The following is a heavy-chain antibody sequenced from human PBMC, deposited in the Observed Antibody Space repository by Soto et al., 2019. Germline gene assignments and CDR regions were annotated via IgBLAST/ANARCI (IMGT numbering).Heavy chain of an antibody. J-gene: IGHJ4*02. CDR3: ARENCSSTNVDY. D-gene: IGHD2-2*01. CDR1: GGSVIVYC. CDR2: INHSGST. Sequence: SETLSLTCAVYGGSVIVYCLSWIRQPPGKGLEWIGEINHSGSTNYNPSLKSRVTISVDTSKNQFSLKLSSVTAADTAVYYCARENCSSTNVDYWGQGTLVTVSS. V-gene: IGHV4-34*01.